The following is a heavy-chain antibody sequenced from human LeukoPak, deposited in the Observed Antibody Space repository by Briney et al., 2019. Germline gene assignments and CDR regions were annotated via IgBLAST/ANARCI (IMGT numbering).Heavy chain of an antibody. CDR1: RGSITNSSCY. Sequence: SETLSLTCAVSRGSITNSSCYWGWVRQPPGKGLEWIGGIYYTGTTYYSPSLNSRTTISMDTSKKQFSLRLASVTAADTAVYYCARRAVVPAAVSYFDNWGQGTLVTVSS. CDR2: IYYTGTT. D-gene: IGHD2-2*01. V-gene: IGHV4-39*01. J-gene: IGHJ4*02. CDR3: ARRAVVPAAVSYFDN.